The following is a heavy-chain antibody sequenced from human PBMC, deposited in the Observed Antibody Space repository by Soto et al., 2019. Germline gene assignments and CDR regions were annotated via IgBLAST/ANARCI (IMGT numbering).Heavy chain of an antibody. CDR1: GGSISSYY. Sequence: SETLSLTCTVSGGSISSYYWSWIRQPPGKGLEWIGYIYYSGSTNYNPSLKSRVTISVDTSKNQFSLKLSSVTAADTAVYYCARVVTVRSGSRYSSYMAVWGKGTTVTVSS. V-gene: IGHV4-59*01. CDR2: IYYSGST. CDR3: ARVVTVRSGSRYSSYMAV. D-gene: IGHD3-10*01. J-gene: IGHJ6*03.